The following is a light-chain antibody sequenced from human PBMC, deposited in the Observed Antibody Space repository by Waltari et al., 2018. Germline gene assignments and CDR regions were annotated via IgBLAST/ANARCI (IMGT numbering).Light chain of an antibody. CDR1: QSVSSN. J-gene: IGKJ2*01. CDR3: QQYNNWPPGVT. CDR2: GAS. Sequence: EIVMTQSPATLSVSPGERATLSCRASQSVSSNLAWYQQKPGQAPRLLIYGASTRATGIPARFSGSGSGTEFTLTISSLQSEDFAVYYCQQYNNWPPGVTFGQGTKLEIK. V-gene: IGKV3-15*01.